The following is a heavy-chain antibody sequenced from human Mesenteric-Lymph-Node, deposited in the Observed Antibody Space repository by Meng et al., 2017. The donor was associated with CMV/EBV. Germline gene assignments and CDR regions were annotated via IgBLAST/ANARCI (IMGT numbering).Heavy chain of an antibody. CDR1: FTSYA. D-gene: IGHD5-12*01. CDR3: ARENRGYSGYDSPGGYFDY. J-gene: IGHJ4*02. Sequence: FTSYAMNWVRLAPGQGLEWMGWINTNTGNPTYAQGFTGRFVFSLDTSVSTAYLQISSLKAEDTAVYYCARENRGYSGYDSPGGYFDYWGQGTLVTVSS. CDR2: INTNTGNP. V-gene: IGHV7-4-1*02.